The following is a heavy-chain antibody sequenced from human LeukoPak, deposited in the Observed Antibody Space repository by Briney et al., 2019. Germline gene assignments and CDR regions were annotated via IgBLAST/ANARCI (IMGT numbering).Heavy chain of an antibody. CDR2: INHSGST. CDR3: DLYCGGDCSHAFDI. J-gene: IGHJ3*02. CDR1: GGSFSGYY. Sequence: PSETLSLTCAVYGGSFSGYYWSWIRQPPGKGLEWIGEINHSGSTNYNPSLKSRVTISVDTSKNQFSLKLSSVTAADTAVYYCDLYCGGDCSHAFDIWGQGTMVTVSS. D-gene: IGHD2-21*02. V-gene: IGHV4-34*01.